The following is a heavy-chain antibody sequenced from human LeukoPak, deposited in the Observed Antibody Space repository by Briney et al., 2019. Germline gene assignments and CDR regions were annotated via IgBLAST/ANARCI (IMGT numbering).Heavy chain of an antibody. V-gene: IGHV3-23*01. J-gene: IGHJ4*02. CDR1: GFTFSNYA. CDR3: AKDSTNWRSYLDY. CDR2: VSHDDYT. Sequence: PGGSLRLSCAASGFTFSNYAMSWVRQAPGEGLEWVSAVSHDDYTYYADSVKGRFTISRDNSKNMVSLQMNSLRAEDTAIYYCAKDSTNWRSYLDYWGQGALVTVSS. D-gene: IGHD2-2*01.